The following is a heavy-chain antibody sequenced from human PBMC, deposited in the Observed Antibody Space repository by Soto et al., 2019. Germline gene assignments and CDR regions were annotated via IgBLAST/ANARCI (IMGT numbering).Heavy chain of an antibody. V-gene: IGHV4-30-4*01. CDR1: GVSISSGDYY. CDR2: IYYSGST. J-gene: IGHJ5*02. D-gene: IGHD3-10*01. CDR3: ARSMVRGVIGTMNWFDP. Sequence: SETLSLTCTVSGVSISSGDYYWSWIRQPPGKGLEWIGYIYYSGSTYYNPSLKSRVTISVDTSKNQFSLKLSSVTAADTAVYYCARSMVRGVIGTMNWFDPWGQGTLVTVSS.